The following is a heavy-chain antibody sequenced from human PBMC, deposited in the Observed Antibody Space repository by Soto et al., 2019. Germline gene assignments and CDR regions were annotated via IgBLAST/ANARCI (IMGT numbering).Heavy chain of an antibody. D-gene: IGHD3-10*01. CDR1: GYTFPSYG. Sequence: GASVKVSCKASGYTFPSYGISWLRQGAGDRLEWMGWISAYNGNTNYAQKLQGRVTMTTDTSTSTAYMELRSLRSDDTAVYYCARVATMVRGALSRFLDVWGQGTTVTVSS. V-gene: IGHV1-18*04. CDR3: ARVATMVRGALSRFLDV. CDR2: ISAYNGNT. J-gene: IGHJ6*02.